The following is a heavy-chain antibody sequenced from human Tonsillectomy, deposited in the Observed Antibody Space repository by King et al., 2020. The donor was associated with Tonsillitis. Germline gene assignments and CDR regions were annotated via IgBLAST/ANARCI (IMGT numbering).Heavy chain of an antibody. J-gene: IGHJ6*02. V-gene: IGHV3-33*05. CDR1: GFSFSTYG. Sequence: VQLVESGGGVVQPGGSLRLSCVASGFSFSTYGIHWVRQAPGKGLEWVAAASYDGSNKYYADSVKGRFTISREKSKNTLYLQMNSLRAEDMAVYYCARNYDDSGAYSNGMDVWGQGTTVTVSS. CDR3: ARNYDDSGAYSNGMDV. D-gene: IGHD3-22*01. CDR2: ASYDGSNK.